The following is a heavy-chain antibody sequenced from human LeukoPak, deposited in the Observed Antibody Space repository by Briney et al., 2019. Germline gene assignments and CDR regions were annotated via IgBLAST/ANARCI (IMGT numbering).Heavy chain of an antibody. CDR2: IYYSGST. J-gene: IGHJ4*02. CDR3: ARATTAYCTGGICPNFDY. Sequence: KPSETLSLTCTVSGGSITSYYWSWVRQPPGKGLEWIGYIYYSGSTNYNPSLKSRVTISVDTSKNQFSLKLTSVTAADTALYYCARATTAYCTGGICPNFDYWGQGTLVTVSS. V-gene: IGHV4-59*01. D-gene: IGHD2-8*02. CDR1: GGSITSYY.